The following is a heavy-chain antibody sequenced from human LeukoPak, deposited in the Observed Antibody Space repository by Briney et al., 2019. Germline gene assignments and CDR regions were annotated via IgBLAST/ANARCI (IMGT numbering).Heavy chain of an antibody. Sequence: GGSLRLSCAASGFTFSSYAMSWVRQAPGKGLEWVANIKQDGSEKYYVDSVKGRFTISRDNAKNSLYLQMSSLRAEDTAVYYCARGAGAFDIWGQGTMVTVSS. CDR1: GFTFSSYA. CDR2: IKQDGSEK. V-gene: IGHV3-7*01. J-gene: IGHJ3*02. CDR3: ARGAGAFDI.